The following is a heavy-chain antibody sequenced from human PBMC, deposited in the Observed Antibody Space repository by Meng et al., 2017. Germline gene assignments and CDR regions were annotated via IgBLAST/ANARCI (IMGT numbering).Heavy chain of an antibody. Sequence: QVQLQQWGAGLLKPSENLSLSCAVDGGSFSGYYWSWIRQPPGKGLEWIGEINHSGSTNYNPSLKSRVTISVDTSKNQFSLKLSSVTAADTAVYYCARRRGGSSDWFDPWGQGTLVTVSS. CDR1: GGSFSGYY. CDR2: INHSGST. V-gene: IGHV4-34*01. J-gene: IGHJ5*02. CDR3: ARRRGGSSDWFDP. D-gene: IGHD6-6*01.